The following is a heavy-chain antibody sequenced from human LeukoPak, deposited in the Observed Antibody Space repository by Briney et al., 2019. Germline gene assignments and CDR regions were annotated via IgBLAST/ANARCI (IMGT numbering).Heavy chain of an antibody. CDR3: ARALYSSSWSGPVNWFDP. Sequence: SETLSLTCTVSGYSINDGSYWGWIRQTPAKGLEWIGVIYQSGATHSNPSLKSRLTISVDTSKNQFSLKLSSVTAADTAVYYCARALYSSSWSGPVNWFDPWGQGTLVTVSS. J-gene: IGHJ5*02. CDR2: IYQSGAT. CDR1: GYSINDGSY. D-gene: IGHD6-13*01. V-gene: IGHV4-38-2*02.